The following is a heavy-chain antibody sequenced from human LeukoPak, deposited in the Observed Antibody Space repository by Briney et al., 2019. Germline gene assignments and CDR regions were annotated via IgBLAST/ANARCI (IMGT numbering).Heavy chain of an antibody. CDR2: ISGTGGAT. CDR1: GFSFGNYA. D-gene: IGHD2-21*01. CDR3: VKDPRDTYGTNWFVS. Sequence: AAGSLRLSCVASGFSFGNYAMSWVRQAPGKGLQWVSQISGTGGATWYAGFARDRFTISRDNSKKTLYLQMSGLRVEDTAMYYCVKDPRDTYGTNWFVSWGQGTLLIVSS. V-gene: IGHV3-23*01. J-gene: IGHJ5*01.